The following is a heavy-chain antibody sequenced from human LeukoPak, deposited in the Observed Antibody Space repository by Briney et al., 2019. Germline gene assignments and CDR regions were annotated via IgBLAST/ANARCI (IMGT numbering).Heavy chain of an antibody. CDR1: GGSISSSSYY. Sequence: SETLSLTCTVSGGSISSSSYYWGWIREPPGKGLEWIGSIYYSGSTYYNPSLKSRLTISADTSKNQFSLKLSSVTAADTAVYYCARPPYSEGALDVWGQGTMVTVSS. V-gene: IGHV4-39*01. CDR2: IYYSGST. J-gene: IGHJ3*01. D-gene: IGHD6-13*01. CDR3: ARPPYSEGALDV.